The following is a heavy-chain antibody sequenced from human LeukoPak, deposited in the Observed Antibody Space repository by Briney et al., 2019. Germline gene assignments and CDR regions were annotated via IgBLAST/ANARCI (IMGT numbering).Heavy chain of an antibody. Sequence: ASVKVSCKASGGTFSSYAISLVRQAPGQGLEWMGGIIPIFGTANYAQKFQGRATITADDSTSTAYMELSSPRSVHTAVYYCARVNTILVRRWFDPWGQGTLVTVSS. CDR3: ARVNTILVRRWFDP. J-gene: IGHJ5*02. V-gene: IGHV1-69*13. D-gene: IGHD3-3*01. CDR1: GGTFSSYA. CDR2: IIPIFGTA.